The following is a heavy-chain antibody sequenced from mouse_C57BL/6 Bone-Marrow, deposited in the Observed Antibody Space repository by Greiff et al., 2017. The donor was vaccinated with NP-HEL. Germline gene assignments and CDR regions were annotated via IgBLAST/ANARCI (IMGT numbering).Heavy chain of an antibody. CDR3: ARWGYYGYYFDY. Sequence: VQLQQSGPELVKPGASVKISCKASGYTFTDYYMNWVKQSHGKSLEWIGDINPNNGGTSYNQKFKGKATLTVDKSSSTAYMELRSLTSEDSAVYYCARWGYYGYYFDYWGQGTTLTVSS. J-gene: IGHJ2*01. CDR2: INPNNGGT. D-gene: IGHD1-1*01. CDR1: GYTFTDYY. V-gene: IGHV1-26*01.